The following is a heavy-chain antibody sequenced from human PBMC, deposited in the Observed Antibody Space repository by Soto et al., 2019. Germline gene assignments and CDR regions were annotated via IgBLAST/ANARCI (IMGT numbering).Heavy chain of an antibody. CDR2: IAYDGSNK. J-gene: IGHJ4*02. Sequence: QVQLVESGGGVVQPGRSLRLSCAASGFTFSSYAMHWDRQAPGKGLEWVAVIAYDGSNKYYADSVKGRFTISRDNSKNTLYLQTNSLRAEDTAVYYCATLSITMIVVVIPPSYFDYWGQGTLVTVSS. V-gene: IGHV3-30-3*01. CDR1: GFTFSSYA. D-gene: IGHD3-22*01. CDR3: ATLSITMIVVVIPPSYFDY.